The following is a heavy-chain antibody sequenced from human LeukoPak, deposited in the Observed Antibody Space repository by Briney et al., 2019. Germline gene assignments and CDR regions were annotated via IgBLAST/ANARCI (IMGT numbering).Heavy chain of an antibody. CDR3: VRRGSFDI. J-gene: IGHJ3*02. V-gene: IGHV3-64D*09. CDR1: GFVFTRNY. Sequence: GGSLRLSCSASGFVFTRNYLHWVRQAPGKGPESVSAISPNADSTYYIDSVKDRFTISRDNSMNVLYLQMNTLRPEDTAVYYCVRRGSFDIWGQGTRVTVSS. CDR2: ISPNADST.